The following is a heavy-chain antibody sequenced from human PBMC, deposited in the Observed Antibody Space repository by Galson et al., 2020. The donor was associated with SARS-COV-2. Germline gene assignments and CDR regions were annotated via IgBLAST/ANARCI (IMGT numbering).Heavy chain of an antibody. CDR1: GFTFSDYY. CDR2: ISSSSSYT. D-gene: IGHD1-1*01. J-gene: IGHJ6*02. Sequence: GGSLRLSCAASGFTFSDYYMSWIRQAPGKGLEWVSYISSSSSYTNYADSVKGRFTISRDNAKNSLYLQMNSLRAEDTAVYYCARESTGTGGGLGFMDVWGQGTTVTVSS. CDR3: ARESTGTGGGLGFMDV. V-gene: IGHV3-11*06.